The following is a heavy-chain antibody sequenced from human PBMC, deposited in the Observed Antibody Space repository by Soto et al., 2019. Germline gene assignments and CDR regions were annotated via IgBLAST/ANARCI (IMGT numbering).Heavy chain of an antibody. V-gene: IGHV4-34*01. CDR3: ASISMVRGVHD. D-gene: IGHD3-10*01. CDR1: GGSFSGYY. CDR2: INHSGST. J-gene: IGHJ4*02. Sequence: SETLSLTCAVYGGSFSGYYWSWIRQPPGKGLEWIGEINHSGSTNYNPSLKSRVTISVDTSKNQFSLKLSSVTAADTAVYYCASISMVRGVHDWGQGTLVTVSS.